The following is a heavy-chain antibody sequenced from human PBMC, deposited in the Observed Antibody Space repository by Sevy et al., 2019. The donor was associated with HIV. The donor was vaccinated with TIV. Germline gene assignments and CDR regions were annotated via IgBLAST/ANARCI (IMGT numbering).Heavy chain of an antibody. CDR2: TYYRSKWYN. CDR1: GDSVSSNSAA. J-gene: IGHJ4*02. CDR3: ARDRRIAAAATGFDY. Sequence: KQSQTLSLTCVISGDSVSSNSAAWNWIRQSPSRGLEWLGRTYYRSKWYNDYAVSVKSRITINPDTSKNQFSLQLNSVTPEDTAVYYCARDRRIAAAATGFDYWGQGTLVTVSS. D-gene: IGHD6-13*01. V-gene: IGHV6-1*01.